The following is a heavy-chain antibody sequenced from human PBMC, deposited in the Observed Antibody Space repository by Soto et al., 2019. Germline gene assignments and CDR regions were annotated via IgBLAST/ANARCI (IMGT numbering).Heavy chain of an antibody. D-gene: IGHD3-22*01. J-gene: IGHJ4*02. V-gene: IGHV1-18*01. CDR2: ISAYNGNT. Sequence: QVQLVQSGAGVKKPGASVKVSCKASGYTFTSYGISWVRQAPGQGLEWMGWISAYNGNTNYAQKLQGRVTMTTDTSTSTAYMELRSLRSDDTAVYYCARVWYYYDSSGYYFPRYYFDYWGQGTLVTVSS. CDR3: ARVWYYYDSSGYYFPRYYFDY. CDR1: GYTFTSYG.